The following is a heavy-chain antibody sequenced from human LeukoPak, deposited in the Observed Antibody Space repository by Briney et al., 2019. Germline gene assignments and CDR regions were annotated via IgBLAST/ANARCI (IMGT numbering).Heavy chain of an antibody. Sequence: GASVKVSCKASGGTFSSYAISWVRPAPGQGLEWMGRIIPILGIINYAQKFQGRVTITADKSTSTAYMELNSLRSEDTAVYYCAIGYCSSSSCYGPSFDYWGQGTLVTVSS. CDR2: IIPILGII. V-gene: IGHV1-69*04. J-gene: IGHJ4*02. CDR1: GGTFSSYA. CDR3: AIGYCSSSSCYGPSFDY. D-gene: IGHD2-2*03.